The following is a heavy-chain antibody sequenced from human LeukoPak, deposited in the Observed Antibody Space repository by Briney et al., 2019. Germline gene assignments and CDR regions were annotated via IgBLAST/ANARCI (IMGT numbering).Heavy chain of an antibody. J-gene: IGHJ4*02. CDR3: AREGVAAAIDY. CDR2: ITSGANT. D-gene: IGHD6-13*01. V-gene: IGHV3-23*01. Sequence: GGSLRLSCAASGFSFSNYDMSWVRQAPGKGLEWVSAITSGANTYYADSVKGRFTISRDNSKNTLYLQMNSLRAEDTAVYYCAREGVAAAIDYWGQGTLVTVSS. CDR1: GFSFSNYD.